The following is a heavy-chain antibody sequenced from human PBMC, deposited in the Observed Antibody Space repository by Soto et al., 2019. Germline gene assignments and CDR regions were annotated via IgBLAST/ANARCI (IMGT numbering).Heavy chain of an antibody. D-gene: IGHD6-13*01. CDR1: GYTFTSYD. V-gene: IGHV1-8*01. Sequence: ASVKVSCKASGYTFTSYDINWVRPATGQGLEWMGWMNPNSGNTGYAQKFQGRVTMTRNTSISTAYMALSSLRSEDTAVYYCARGRTSSWYYAYYYMDVWGKGTTVTVSS. J-gene: IGHJ6*03. CDR2: MNPNSGNT. CDR3: ARGRTSSWYYAYYYMDV.